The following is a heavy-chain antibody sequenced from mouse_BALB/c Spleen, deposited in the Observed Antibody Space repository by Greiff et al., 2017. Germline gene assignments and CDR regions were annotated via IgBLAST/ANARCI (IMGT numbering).Heavy chain of an antibody. Sequence: VHVKQSGAELVRPGALVKLSCKASGFNIKDYYMHWVKQRPEQGLEWIGWIDPENGNTIYDPKFQGKASITADTSSNTAYLQLSSLTSEDTAVYYCARSYGNWYFDVWGAGTTVTVSS. CDR2: IDPENGNT. V-gene: IGHV14-1*02. CDR3: ARSYGNWYFDV. CDR1: GFNIKDYY. D-gene: IGHD2-1*01. J-gene: IGHJ1*01.